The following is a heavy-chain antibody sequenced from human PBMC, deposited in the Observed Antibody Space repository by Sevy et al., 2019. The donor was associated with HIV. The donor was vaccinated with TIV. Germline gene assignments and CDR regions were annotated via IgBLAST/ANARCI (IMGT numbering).Heavy chain of an antibody. J-gene: IGHJ4*02. V-gene: IGHV4-59*08. CDR2: VSHSGNT. CDR1: GDSINTYY. Sequence: SETLSLTCTVSGDSINTYYWSWIRQPPGKGLEWIGYVSHSGNTNYNPSLKSSVSMSVDTSTNQFSLKVKSVTAAETAVCYCAGLRWELVVVPGATAGCCFDSWGQGTLVTVSS. D-gene: IGHD2-2*01. CDR3: AGLRWELVVVPGATAGCCFDS.